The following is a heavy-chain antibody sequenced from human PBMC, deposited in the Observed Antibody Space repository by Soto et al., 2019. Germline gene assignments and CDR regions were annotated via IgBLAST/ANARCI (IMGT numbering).Heavy chain of an antibody. Sequence: PGGSLRLSCAASGFTFSSYAMHWVRQAPGKGLEWVAVISYDGSNKYYADSVKGRFTISRDNSKNTLYLQMNSLRAEDTAVYYCARVAAAGPVYYYYGMDVWGQGTTVTVSS. V-gene: IGHV3-30-3*01. D-gene: IGHD6-13*01. CDR1: GFTFSSYA. J-gene: IGHJ6*02. CDR3: ARVAAAGPVYYYYGMDV. CDR2: ISYDGSNK.